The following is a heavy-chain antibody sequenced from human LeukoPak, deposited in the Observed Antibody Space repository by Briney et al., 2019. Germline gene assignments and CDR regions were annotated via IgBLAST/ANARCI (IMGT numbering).Heavy chain of an antibody. Sequence: SETLSLTCTVAGGSISSYYWSWIRQPPGKGLEWIGYIYYSGSTNYNPSLKSRVTISVDTSKSQFSLKLSSVTAADTAVYYCTKDGIFYYDSRGYYASYSDYWGQGTLVTVSS. CDR2: IYYSGST. V-gene: IGHV4-59*01. CDR1: GGSISSYY. CDR3: TKDGIFYYDSRGYYASYSDY. J-gene: IGHJ4*02. D-gene: IGHD3-22*01.